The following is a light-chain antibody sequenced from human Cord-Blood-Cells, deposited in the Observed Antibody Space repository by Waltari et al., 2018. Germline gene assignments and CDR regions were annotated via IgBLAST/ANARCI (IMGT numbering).Light chain of an antibody. V-gene: IGKV1-5*03. CDR2: KAS. CDR3: QQYNSSMYS. Sequence: DIQMTQSPSTLSASVGDRVTITCRASQSISSWLAWYQQKPGKAPKLLIYKASSLESGVPSRFSGSGSGTEFTLTISSLQPDDCATYYCQQYNSSMYSCGQGTKLEIK. CDR1: QSISSW. J-gene: IGKJ2*03.